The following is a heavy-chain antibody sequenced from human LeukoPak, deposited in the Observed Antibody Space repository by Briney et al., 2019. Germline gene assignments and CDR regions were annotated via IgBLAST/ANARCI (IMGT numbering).Heavy chain of an antibody. Sequence: HPGGSLRLSCAASGFTFSSYWMSWVRQAPGKGLEWVSAISGSGGSTYYADSVKGRFTISRDNSKNTLYLQMNSLRAEDTAVYYCAKSEVRGVITGGPDYWGQGTLVTVSS. D-gene: IGHD3-10*01. CDR2: ISGSGGST. CDR3: AKSEVRGVITGGPDY. J-gene: IGHJ4*02. CDR1: GFTFSSYW. V-gene: IGHV3-23*01.